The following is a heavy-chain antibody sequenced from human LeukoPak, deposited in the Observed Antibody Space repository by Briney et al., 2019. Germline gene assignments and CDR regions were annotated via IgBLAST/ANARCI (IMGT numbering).Heavy chain of an antibody. CDR3: ATYDQWLPHGFDP. Sequence: ASVKVSCKTSGYTLTGYYMHWVRQAPGQGLEWMGWINPNSGGTNYAQKFQGRVTMTRDTSISTAYMELSRPRSDDTAVYYCATYDQWLPHGFDPWGQGTLVTVSS. D-gene: IGHD6-19*01. CDR1: GYTLTGYY. J-gene: IGHJ5*02. CDR2: INPNSGGT. V-gene: IGHV1-2*02.